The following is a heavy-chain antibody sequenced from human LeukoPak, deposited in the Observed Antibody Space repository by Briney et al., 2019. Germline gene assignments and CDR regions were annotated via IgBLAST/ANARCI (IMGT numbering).Heavy chain of an antibody. J-gene: IGHJ4*02. CDR2: INAGNGNT. D-gene: IGHD2-2*01. CDR1: GYTFTSYA. CDR3: ARVQSAYCSSSSCYGGYFDY. Sequence: PSASLEVSCKASGYTFTSYAMHWVRQAPGQRPEWMGWINAGNGNTKYSQKFQGRVTITRDTSASTAYMELSSLRPEDTAVYYCARVQSAYCSSSSCYGGYFDYWGQGTLVTVSS. V-gene: IGHV1-3*01.